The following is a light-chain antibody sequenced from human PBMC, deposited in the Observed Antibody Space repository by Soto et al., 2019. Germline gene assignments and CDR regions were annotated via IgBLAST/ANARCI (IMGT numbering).Light chain of an antibody. CDR1: QSVSSY. CDR2: DAS. J-gene: IGKJ2*02. V-gene: IGKV3-11*01. CDR3: QQRCNWPPCCT. Sequence: EIVLTQSPATLSLSPGERATLSCRASQSVSSYLAWYQQKPGQAPRLLIYDASNRATGIPARFSGSGSGTDFTLTISSLDPEDFAVYYCQQRCNWPPCCTFGQGTKLEIK.